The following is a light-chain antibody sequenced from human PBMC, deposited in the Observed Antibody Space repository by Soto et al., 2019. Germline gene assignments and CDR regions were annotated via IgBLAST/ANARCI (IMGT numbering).Light chain of an antibody. CDR3: LLSYNGPYV. Sequence: QAVVTQEPSLTVSPGWTGTVTCGSSTGAVTNRHYPYWFQQKPGQAPRTLIYDTTDRHSWTPARFSGSLLGGKAALTLSGAQPEDEAEYYCLLSYNGPYVFGTGTKVTVL. J-gene: IGLJ1*01. V-gene: IGLV7-46*01. CDR2: DTT. CDR1: TGAVTNRHY.